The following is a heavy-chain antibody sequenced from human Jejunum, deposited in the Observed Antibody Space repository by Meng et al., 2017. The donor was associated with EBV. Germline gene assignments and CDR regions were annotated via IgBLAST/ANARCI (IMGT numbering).Heavy chain of an antibody. Sequence: GGLLQPGVSLRLSCAASGFIVSNSYFSWVRQAPGKGLEWVSVIYSDSTTHYADSVKGRFTMSRDNSKSTLFLQMDSLRAEDTAIYYCAKRETSGWYDLWGQGTLVTVSS. D-gene: IGHD6-19*01. V-gene: IGHV3-53*01. J-gene: IGHJ5*01. CDR1: GFIVSNSY. CDR3: AKRETSGWYDL. CDR2: IYSDSTT.